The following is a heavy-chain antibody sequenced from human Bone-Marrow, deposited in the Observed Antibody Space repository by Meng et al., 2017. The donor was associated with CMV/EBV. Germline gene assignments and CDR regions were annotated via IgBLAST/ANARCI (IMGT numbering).Heavy chain of an antibody. D-gene: IGHD1-26*01. CDR1: GFSFSNYG. CDR2: IRYDGGNT. V-gene: IGHV3-30*02. Sequence: GESLKISCEASGFSFSNYGIHWVRQAPGKGLDWVAFIRYDGGNTYYGDSVKGRFTVSRDNAKKTLYLHMNSLRREDTGVYYCAKDSSQWERMFDAADIWGQGTVVTVSS. J-gene: IGHJ3*02. CDR3: AKDSSQWERMFDAADI.